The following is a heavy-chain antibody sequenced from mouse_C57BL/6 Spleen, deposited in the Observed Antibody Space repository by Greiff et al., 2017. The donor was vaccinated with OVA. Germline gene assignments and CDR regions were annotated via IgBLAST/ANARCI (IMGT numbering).Heavy chain of an antibody. J-gene: IGHJ2*01. CDR3: ARDGGNYLYGFDY. CDR2: IRNKANGYTT. D-gene: IGHD2-1*01. CDR1: GFTFTDYY. V-gene: IGHV7-3*01. Sequence: EVKVVESGGGLVQPGGSLSLSCAASGFTFTDYYMSWVRQTPGQALEWLGFIRNKANGYTTDYNASVKGRFTISRDNSQSILYLQMNAVRAEDSATDCCARDGGNYLYGFDYWGQGTTLTVSS.